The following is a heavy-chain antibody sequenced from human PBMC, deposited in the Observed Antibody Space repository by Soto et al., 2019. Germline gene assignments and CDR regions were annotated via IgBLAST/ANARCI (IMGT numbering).Heavy chain of an antibody. J-gene: IGHJ4*02. CDR3: ARGVRPDIVVVPADYFDY. CDR2: ISSSSSYI. D-gene: IGHD2-2*01. V-gene: IGHV3-21*01. CDR1: GFTFSSYS. Sequence: GGSLRLSCAASGFTFSSYSMNWVRQAPGKGLEWVSSISSSSSYIYYADSVKGRFTISRDNAKNSLYLQMNSLRAEDTAVYYCARGVRPDIVVVPADYFDYWGQGTLVTVSS.